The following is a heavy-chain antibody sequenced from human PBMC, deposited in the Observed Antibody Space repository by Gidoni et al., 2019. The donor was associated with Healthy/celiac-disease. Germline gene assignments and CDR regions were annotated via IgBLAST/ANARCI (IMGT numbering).Heavy chain of an antibody. V-gene: IGHV4-59*08. Sequence: QVQLQESGPGLVKPSETLSLTCTVSGGSISSYYWSWIRQPPGKGLEWIGYIYYSGSTNYNPSLKSRVTISVDTSKNQFSLKLSSVSAADTAVYYCARQTSYYGSGSYFPNAFDIWGQGTMVTVSS. CDR2: IYYSGST. CDR3: ARQTSYYGSGSYFPNAFDI. J-gene: IGHJ3*02. CDR1: GGSISSYY. D-gene: IGHD3-10*01.